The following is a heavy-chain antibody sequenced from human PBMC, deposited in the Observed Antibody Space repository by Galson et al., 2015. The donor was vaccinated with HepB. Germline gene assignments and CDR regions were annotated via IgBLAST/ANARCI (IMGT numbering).Heavy chain of an antibody. Sequence: SLRLSCAASGFTFNSYAMSWVRQAPGKGLEWVSAISGSGDSTYYADSVKGRFTISRDNSKNTLYLQMNSLRAEDTAVYYCAKRARSSSPFDYWGQGTLVTVSS. CDR3: AKRARSSSPFDY. J-gene: IGHJ4*02. CDR2: ISGSGDST. V-gene: IGHV3-23*01. D-gene: IGHD6-6*01. CDR1: GFTFNSYA.